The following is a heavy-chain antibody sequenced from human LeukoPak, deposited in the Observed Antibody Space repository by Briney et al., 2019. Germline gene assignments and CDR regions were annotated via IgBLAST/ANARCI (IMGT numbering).Heavy chain of an antibody. CDR2: INHRGST. CDR3: ARSGCSGVDYDAFDS. V-gene: IGHV4-34*01. Sequence: PSETLSHPRVLYGGPDSGHHWSWSRQPPGKGLEWIGEINHRGSTNYNPSLKTRVTISVDTSKNEFSLNLSSVTAADTAVYYCARSGCSGVDYDAFDSWGQGRKVTVSS. CDR1: GGPDSGHH. D-gene: IGHD2-21*01. J-gene: IGHJ3*02.